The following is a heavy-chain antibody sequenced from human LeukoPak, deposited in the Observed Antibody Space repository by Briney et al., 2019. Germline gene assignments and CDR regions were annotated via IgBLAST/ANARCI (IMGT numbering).Heavy chain of an antibody. V-gene: IGHV3-7*01. J-gene: IGHJ1*01. CDR2: INPDGRDT. Sequence: GGSLRLSCVVSGFTFNRCWMNWVRQAPGKGLEWVAHINPDGRDTYYVDSVKGRFTISRDNAQNTMYLQMNSLRVEDTAVYYCTSWGDTTAEYFQRWGQGTLVTVSS. CDR3: TSWGDTTAEYFQR. CDR1: GFTFNRCW. D-gene: IGHD2-21*02.